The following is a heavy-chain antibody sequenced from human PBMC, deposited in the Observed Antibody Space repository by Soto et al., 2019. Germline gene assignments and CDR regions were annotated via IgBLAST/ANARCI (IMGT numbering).Heavy chain of an antibody. V-gene: IGHV3-30-3*01. CDR1: GFTFSSYA. CDR2: ISYDGSNK. CDR3: ARDHKQWLAFDY. Sequence: QVQLVESGGGVVQPGRSLRLSCAASGFTFSSYAMHWVRQAPGKGLEWVAVISYDGSNKYYADSVKGRFTISRDNSKNTLYLQMNSLRAEDTAVYYCARDHKQWLAFDYWGQGTLVTVSS. D-gene: IGHD6-19*01. J-gene: IGHJ4*02.